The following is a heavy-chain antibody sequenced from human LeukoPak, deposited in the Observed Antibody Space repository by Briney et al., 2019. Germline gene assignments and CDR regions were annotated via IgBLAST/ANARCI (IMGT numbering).Heavy chain of an antibody. CDR3: ASDTRWPDYYIMMDAFDI. Sequence: GASVKVSCKASGYTFTGYYMHWVRQAPGQGLEWMGRINPNSGGTNYAQKFQGRVTMTRDTSISTAYMELSRLRSDDTAVYYCASDTRWPDYYIMMDAFDIWGQGTMVTVSS. D-gene: IGHD1-26*01. CDR1: GYTFTGYY. J-gene: IGHJ3*02. CDR2: INPNSGGT. V-gene: IGHV1-2*06.